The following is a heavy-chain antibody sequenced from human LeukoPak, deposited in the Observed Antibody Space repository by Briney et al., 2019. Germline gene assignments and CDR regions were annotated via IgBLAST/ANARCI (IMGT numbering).Heavy chain of an antibody. J-gene: IGHJ5*02. Sequence: GASVKVSCKASGYTFTGYYIHWVRQAPGQGLEWMGRINPNSGVTNYAQKFQGRVTMTRDTSISTAYMDLNSLTYDDTAFYYCARSSMVDAASPGTWGQGTLVTVSS. CDR1: GYTFTGYY. V-gene: IGHV1-2*06. CDR2: INPNSGVT. CDR3: ARSSMVDAASPGT. D-gene: IGHD2-15*01.